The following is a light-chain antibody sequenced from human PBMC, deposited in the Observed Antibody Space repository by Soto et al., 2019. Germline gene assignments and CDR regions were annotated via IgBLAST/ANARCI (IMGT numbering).Light chain of an antibody. V-gene: IGKV3-20*01. CDR3: QQYGSSLGVT. Sequence: EIVLTQSPGTLSLSPGERATLSCRASQSLSGRYLAWYQQKLGQAPRLLIYDVSSRASGIPDRFSGSGSGTDFTLTISRLEPEDFAVYYCQQYGSSLGVTFGGGTKVDI. CDR2: DVS. J-gene: IGKJ4*01. CDR1: QSLSGRY.